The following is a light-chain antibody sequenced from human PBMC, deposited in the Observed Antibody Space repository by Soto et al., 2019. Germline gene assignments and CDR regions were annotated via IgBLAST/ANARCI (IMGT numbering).Light chain of an antibody. Sequence: EIVLTQSPATPSLSPGERATLSCRASQRVSSYLAWYQQNPGQAPRLLIYDASNRATGIPARFSGSGSGRDFTLTISSLEPEDFAVYYCQQHSNWPPACGQGTKVEIK. CDR2: DAS. J-gene: IGKJ1*01. V-gene: IGKV3-11*02. CDR1: QRVSSY. CDR3: QQHSNWPPA.